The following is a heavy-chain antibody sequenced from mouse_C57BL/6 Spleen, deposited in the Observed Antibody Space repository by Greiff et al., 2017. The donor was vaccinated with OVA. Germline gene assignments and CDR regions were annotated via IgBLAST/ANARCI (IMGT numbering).Heavy chain of an antibody. CDR2: IYPSDSET. CDR1: GYTFTSYW. J-gene: IGHJ2*01. Sequence: VQLQQPGAELVRPGSSVKLSCKASGYTFTSYWMDWVKQRPGQGLEWIGNIYPSDSETHYNQKFTDKATLPVDHYSRTAYMHLSSLTSVASAFSFCARSGYRFAYWGHHTPLPVSS. V-gene: IGHV1-61*01. D-gene: IGHD3-1*01. CDR3: ARSGYRFAY.